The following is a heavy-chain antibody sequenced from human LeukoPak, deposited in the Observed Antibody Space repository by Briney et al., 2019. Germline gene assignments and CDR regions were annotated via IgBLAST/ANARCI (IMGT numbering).Heavy chain of an antibody. Sequence: PGGSLRLSCAATGFTFSNYAIHWGRQAPGKSLEWGAFISDDGSRQHYADSVKGRFTISRDNSKNTLYLQMNSLRDDDTAVYYCVRGVGVSRFNYLDSWGQGTLVIVSS. J-gene: IGHJ4*02. CDR1: GFTFSNYA. V-gene: IGHV3-30-3*01. CDR3: VRGVGVSRFNYLDS. CDR2: ISDDGSRQ. D-gene: IGHD6-13*01.